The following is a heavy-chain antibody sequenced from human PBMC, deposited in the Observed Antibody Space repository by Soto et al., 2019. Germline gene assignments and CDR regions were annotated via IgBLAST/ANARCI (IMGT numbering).Heavy chain of an antibody. V-gene: IGHV4-31*03. CDR2: IYYSGST. Sequence: PSETLSLTCTVSGGSISSGCYYWSWIRQHPGKGLEWIGYIYYSGSTYYNPSLKSRVTISVDTSKNQFSLKLSSVTAADTAVYYCARGYSPGYCSGGSCRPSYYYYYYMDVWGKGTKVTVSS. D-gene: IGHD2-15*01. CDR1: GGSISSGCYY. J-gene: IGHJ6*03. CDR3: ARGYSPGYCSGGSCRPSYYYYYYMDV.